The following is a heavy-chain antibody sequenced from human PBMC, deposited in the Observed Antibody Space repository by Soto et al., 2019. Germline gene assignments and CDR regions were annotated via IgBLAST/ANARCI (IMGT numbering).Heavy chain of an antibody. J-gene: IGHJ5*02. V-gene: IGHV1-69*01. Sequence: QVQLVQSGAEVTKPGSSVQVSCKASGGTFSSYAISWVRQAPGQGLEWMGGIIPIFGTANYAQKFQGRVTITADESTSTDYMELSSLRSEDTAVYYCERTDRRRWFDPWGQGTLVTVSS. CDR1: GGTFSSYA. CDR3: ERTDRRRWFDP. CDR2: IIPIFGTA.